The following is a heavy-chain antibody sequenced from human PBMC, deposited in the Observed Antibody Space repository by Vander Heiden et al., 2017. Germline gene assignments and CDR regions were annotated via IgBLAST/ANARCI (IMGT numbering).Heavy chain of an antibody. CDR3: ARDRGFQYFQH. J-gene: IGHJ1*01. V-gene: IGHV4-59*01. D-gene: IGHD3-10*01. Sequence: QFQLHASVPGLLKPSETLSLTCTVSGGSISSYYWSWIRQPPGKGLEWIGYIYYSGSTNYNPSLKSRVTISVDTSKNQFSLKLSSVTAADTAVYYCARDRGFQYFQHWGQGTLVTVSS. CDR1: GGSISSYY. CDR2: IYYSGST.